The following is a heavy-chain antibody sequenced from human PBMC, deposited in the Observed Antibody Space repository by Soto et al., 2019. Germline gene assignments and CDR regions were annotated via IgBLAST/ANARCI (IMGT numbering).Heavy chain of an antibody. CDR3: AKGYCSSTSCGEFDY. J-gene: IGHJ4*02. CDR2: ISNSGDST. Sequence: VQLLESGGGLVQPGGSLRLSCAASGFPFISYAMSWVRQAPGKGLEWVSLISNSGDSTYYADSVKGRFTTSRDNSKNTLHLQMNSLRAEDTAIYYCAKGYCSSTSCGEFDYWGQGTLVTVSS. D-gene: IGHD2-2*01. CDR1: GFPFISYA. V-gene: IGHV3-23*01.